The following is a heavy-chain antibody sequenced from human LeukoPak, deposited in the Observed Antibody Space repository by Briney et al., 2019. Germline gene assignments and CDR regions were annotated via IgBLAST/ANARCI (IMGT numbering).Heavy chain of an antibody. CDR2: IDPSGGST. CDR1: GYTFTTYY. Sequence: ASVKVSCKASGYTFTTYYMHWVRQAPGQGLEWMGIIDPSGGSTSYAQKFQGRVTMTRDTSTSTVHMELSSLRSDDTAVYYCARLSQQTFDIWGQGTLVTVSS. CDR3: ARLSQQTFDI. J-gene: IGHJ3*02. V-gene: IGHV1-46*01.